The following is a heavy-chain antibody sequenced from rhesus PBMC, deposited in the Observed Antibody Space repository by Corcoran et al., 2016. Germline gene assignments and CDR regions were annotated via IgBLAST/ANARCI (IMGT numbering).Heavy chain of an antibody. D-gene: IGHD3-3*01. CDR2: NNGNSGTT. CDR1: GGSFSSYW. Sequence: QVQLQESGPGLVKPSETLSLTCAVSGGSFSSYWWSWIRQPQGKGLEWIGENNGNSGTTHYNPSLKSRVTISTDASKNQFSLKLSSVTAADTAMYYCARYDVRYFDWFPWGQGALVTVSS. V-gene: IGHV4-80*01. CDR3: ARYDVRYFDWFP. J-gene: IGHJ1*01.